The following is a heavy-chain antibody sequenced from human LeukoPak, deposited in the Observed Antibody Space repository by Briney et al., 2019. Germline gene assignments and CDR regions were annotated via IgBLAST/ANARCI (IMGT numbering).Heavy chain of an antibody. CDR1: GYTFTSYA. CDR2: MTPNSGNT. Sequence: ASVNVSCKASGYTFTSYAINWVRQAPGQGLEWMGWMTPNSGNTGYAQTLRVRVTITRNTSISKAYIELTSLRSQTRAVYYCARGIVRATPSYWGEGTLVSASS. V-gene: IGHV1-8*03. J-gene: IGHJ4*02. CDR3: ARGIVRATPSY. D-gene: IGHD1-26*01.